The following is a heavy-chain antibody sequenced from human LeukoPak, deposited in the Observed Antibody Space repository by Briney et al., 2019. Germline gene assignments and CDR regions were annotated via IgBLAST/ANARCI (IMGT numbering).Heavy chain of an antibody. CDR3: ARQGGSSSPYYYYMDV. V-gene: IGHV4-38-2*01. Sequence: PSETLSLTCAVSGYSISSGHYWGWFRQPPGKGLEWIGCMYHSGGTYYNPSLKSRVTISVDTSKNQFSLKLSSVTAADTAVYYCARQGGSSSPYYYYMDVWGKGTTVTVSS. CDR2: MYHSGGT. J-gene: IGHJ6*03. CDR1: GYSISSGHY. D-gene: IGHD6-13*01.